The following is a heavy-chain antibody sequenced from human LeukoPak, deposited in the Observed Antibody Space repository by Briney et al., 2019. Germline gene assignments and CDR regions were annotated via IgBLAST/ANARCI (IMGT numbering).Heavy chain of an antibody. CDR2: ISYDGSNK. CDR1: GFTFSSYG. Sequence: GGSLRLSCAASGFTFSSYGMHWVRQAPGKGLEWVAVISYDGSNKYYADSVKGRFTISRDNSKNTLYLQMNSLRAEDTAVYYCAKEPYYYGSGSPVYWGQGTLVTVSS. J-gene: IGHJ4*02. D-gene: IGHD3-10*01. V-gene: IGHV3-30*18. CDR3: AKEPYYYGSGSPVY.